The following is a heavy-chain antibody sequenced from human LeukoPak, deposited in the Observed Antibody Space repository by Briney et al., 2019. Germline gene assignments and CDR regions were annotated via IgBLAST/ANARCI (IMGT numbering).Heavy chain of an antibody. J-gene: IGHJ4*02. CDR2: ISGSGGSS. CDR3: AKGGYCSGGSCQGSFDS. CDR1: GVTFSSYG. D-gene: IGHD2-15*01. V-gene: IGHV3-23*01. Sequence: PGGSLRLSCAASGVTFSSYGMSWVRQAPGKGLEWVSAISGSGGSSYYADSVKGRFTISRDNSKDTLYLQLNSLRVEDTAVYYCAKGGYCSGGSCQGSFDSWGQGTLVTVSS.